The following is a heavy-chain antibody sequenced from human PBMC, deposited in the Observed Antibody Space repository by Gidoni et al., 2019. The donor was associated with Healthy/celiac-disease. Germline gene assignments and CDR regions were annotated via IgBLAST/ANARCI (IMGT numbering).Heavy chain of an antibody. Sequence: QVQLVQSGAEVKKPGASVKVSCKASGYTFTGYYMHWVRQAPGQGLEWMGWINPNSGGTNYAQKFQGRVTMTRDTSISTAYMELSRLRSDDTAVYYCATQRGSGYYYVQDNWFDPWGQGTLVTVSS. CDR1: GYTFTGYY. D-gene: IGHD3-22*01. CDR3: ATQRGSGYYYVQDNWFDP. CDR2: INPNSGGT. J-gene: IGHJ5*02. V-gene: IGHV1-2*02.